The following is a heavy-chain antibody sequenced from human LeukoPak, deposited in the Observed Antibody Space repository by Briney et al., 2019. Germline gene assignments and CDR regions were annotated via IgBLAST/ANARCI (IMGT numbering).Heavy chain of an antibody. Sequence: PGGSLRLSCAASGFTFSSYAMSWVRQAPGKGLEWVSAISGSGGSTYYADSVKGRFTIPRDNSKNTLYMQMNSLRAEDTAVYYCAKAVRGSGYDYSAYWGQGTLVTVSS. D-gene: IGHD5-12*01. CDR2: ISGSGGST. J-gene: IGHJ4*02. CDR3: AKAVRGSGYDYSAY. V-gene: IGHV3-23*01. CDR1: GFTFSSYA.